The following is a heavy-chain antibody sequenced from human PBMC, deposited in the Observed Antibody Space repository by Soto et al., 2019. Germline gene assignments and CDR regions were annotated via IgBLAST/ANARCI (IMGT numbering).Heavy chain of an antibody. Sequence: QVQLVQSGAEVKKPGSSVKVSCKASGGTFSSYTISWVRQAPGQGLEWMGRIIPILGIANYAQKFQGRVTITAXXSXSXXYMELSSLRSEDTAVYYCARGGSGRYYYYSYGMDVWGQGTTVTVSS. CDR2: IIPILGIA. J-gene: IGHJ6*02. D-gene: IGHD3-10*01. CDR1: GGTFSSYT. V-gene: IGHV1-69*02. CDR3: ARGGSGRYYYYSYGMDV.